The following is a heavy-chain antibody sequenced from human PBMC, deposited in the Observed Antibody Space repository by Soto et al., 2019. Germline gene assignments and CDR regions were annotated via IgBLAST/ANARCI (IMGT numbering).Heavy chain of an antibody. CDR1: GYKFTGHH. CDR3: AKTYYDFWTGYYVTFDN. Sequence: ASVKVSCKASGYKFTGHHIHWVRQAPGQGLEWMGWINPNNGGTNSAQKFLGRVTMTRDTSLSTAYMELSGLTSDGSAVYYCAKTYYDFWTGYYVTFDNWGQGTLVTVS. CDR2: INPNNGGT. J-gene: IGHJ4*02. D-gene: IGHD3-3*01. V-gene: IGHV1-2*02.